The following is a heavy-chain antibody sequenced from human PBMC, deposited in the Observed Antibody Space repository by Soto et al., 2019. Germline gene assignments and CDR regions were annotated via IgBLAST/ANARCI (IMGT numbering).Heavy chain of an antibody. D-gene: IGHD1-26*01. CDR1: GGSFSRYA. CDR3: ARDSPGAGYYYGMDG. Sequence: QGQLEQAGAEVRKPGSSVKVSCKASGGSFSRYAISWVRQAPGQGLEWMGGIVPVLGTSHSAQKFQGRVTFSTDDSTTTAYMELSSLRSEDTAVYYCARDSPGAGYYYGMDGWGQGTTVTVSS. V-gene: IGHV1-69*01. CDR2: IVPVLGTS. J-gene: IGHJ6*02.